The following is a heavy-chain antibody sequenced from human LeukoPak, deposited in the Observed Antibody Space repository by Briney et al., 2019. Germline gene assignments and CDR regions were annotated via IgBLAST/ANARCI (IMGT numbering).Heavy chain of an antibody. V-gene: IGHV3-23*01. CDR3: ATYRQVLLPFES. J-gene: IGHJ4*02. Sequence: GGSLRLSCAASGFTFSTFAMIWVRQPPGKGLEWVSSIFPCGGEIHYADSVRGRFTISRDNPKSTLSLQMNSLRAEDTAIYYCATYRQVLLPFESWGQGTLVTVSS. D-gene: IGHD2-8*02. CDR1: GFTFSTFA. CDR2: IFPCGGEI.